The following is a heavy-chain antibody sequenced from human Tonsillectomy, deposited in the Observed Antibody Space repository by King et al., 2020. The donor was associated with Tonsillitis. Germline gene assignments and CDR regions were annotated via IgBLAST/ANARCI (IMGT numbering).Heavy chain of an antibody. J-gene: IGHJ4*02. CDR2: ISTSGRNM. D-gene: IGHD2/OR15-2a*01. V-gene: IGHV3-21*01. CDR3: AKERKRTTSFDY. CDR1: GFTFNSYT. Sequence: DVQLVESGGGLVKPGGSLRLSCAASGFTFNSYTMLWVRQAPGKGLEWVSSISTSGRNMYYADSVKGRFTISRDNAKNSLFLLMKSLRAEDTAGYYCAKERKRTTSFDYWGQGTLVTVSS.